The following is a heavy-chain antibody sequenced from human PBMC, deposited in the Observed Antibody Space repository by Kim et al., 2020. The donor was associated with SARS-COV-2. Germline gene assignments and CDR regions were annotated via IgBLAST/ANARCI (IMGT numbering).Heavy chain of an antibody. CDR3: SRTRSCSSTSCYVDY. D-gene: IGHD2-2*01. CDR2: ISSSGGST. Sequence: GGSLRLSCVTSGFTFGTYAMSWVHQAPEKGLEWVSGISSSGGSTYYADSVKGRFTISRDSSKNTLYLQMVSLRVDDTALYYCSRTRSCSSTSCYVDYLG. J-gene: IGHJ4*01. CDR1: GFTFGTYA. V-gene: IGHV3-23*01.